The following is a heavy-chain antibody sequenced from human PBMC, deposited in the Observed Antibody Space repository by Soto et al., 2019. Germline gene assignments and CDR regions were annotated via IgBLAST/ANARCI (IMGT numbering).Heavy chain of an antibody. CDR2: ISSDGGNT. D-gene: IGHD2-21*01. Sequence: GGSLRLSCAASGFIFSDFGMHWVRQAPGKGLDWLAIISSDGGNTLYADSVKGRFTISRDNSKNTLYLQMHSLRAEDTAMYYCASWGHIVPVSPTDFDHWGEGTLVTVSS. CDR1: GFIFSDFG. J-gene: IGHJ4*02. CDR3: ASWGHIVPVSPTDFDH. V-gene: IGHV3-30*03.